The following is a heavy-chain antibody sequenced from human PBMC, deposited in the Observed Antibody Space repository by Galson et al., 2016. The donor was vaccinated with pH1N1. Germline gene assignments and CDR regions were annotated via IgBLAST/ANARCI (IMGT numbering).Heavy chain of an antibody. CDR3: AKEGQWYGGNRFDP. CDR2: IRGRGGCR. D-gene: IGHD3-10*01. J-gene: IGHJ5*02. V-gene: IGHV3-23*01. CDR1: GFTFGTHA. Sequence: LRLSCPASGFTFGTHAMPRVRQAPGTGLQLVAVIRGRGGCRKYAASVKGRFTISKDNSKNTLYLQMNSVRVWGTGIDYLAKEGQWYGGNRFDPWGQGTLVTVSS.